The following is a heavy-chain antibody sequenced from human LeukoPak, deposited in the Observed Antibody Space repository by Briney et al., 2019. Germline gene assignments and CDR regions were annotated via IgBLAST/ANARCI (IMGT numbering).Heavy chain of an antibody. CDR3: ARLVGADDAFDI. D-gene: IGHD2-15*01. Sequence: SVKVSCKASGGTFSSYAISWVRQAPGQGLEWMGRIIPILGIANYAQKFQGRVTITADKSTSTAYMELSSLRSEDTAVYYCARLVGADDAFDIWGQGTMVTVSS. V-gene: IGHV1-69*04. CDR1: GGTFSSYA. J-gene: IGHJ3*02. CDR2: IIPILGIA.